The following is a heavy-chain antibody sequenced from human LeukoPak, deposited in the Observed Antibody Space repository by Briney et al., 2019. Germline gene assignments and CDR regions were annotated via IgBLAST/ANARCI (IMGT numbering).Heavy chain of an antibody. CDR1: GFTFSDHY. CDR2: SRNKANSYTT. Sequence: PGGSLRLSCAASGFTFSDHYMDWVRQAPGKGLKRVGRSRNKANSYTTEYAASVKGRFTISRDDSKNSLYLQMNSLKPEDTAVYYCARAFFYSSAYYSDYWGQGTLVTVSS. D-gene: IGHD3-22*01. V-gene: IGHV3-72*01. J-gene: IGHJ4*02. CDR3: ARAFFYSSAYYSDY.